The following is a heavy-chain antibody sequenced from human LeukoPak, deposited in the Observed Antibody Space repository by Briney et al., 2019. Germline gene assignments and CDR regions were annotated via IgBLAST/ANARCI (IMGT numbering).Heavy chain of an antibody. Sequence: GGFLSLSCAASGFTVSSNDMSWVRRAPGKGLEWVSVIYSGGSTYYADSVKGRFTISRDNSKNTLYLQMNSLRAEDTAVYYCASSAKVLRYFDWLGLFDYWGQGTLVTVS. V-gene: IGHV3-53*01. CDR1: GFTVSSND. J-gene: IGHJ4*02. CDR2: IYSGGST. D-gene: IGHD3-9*01. CDR3: ASSAKVLRYFDWLGLFDY.